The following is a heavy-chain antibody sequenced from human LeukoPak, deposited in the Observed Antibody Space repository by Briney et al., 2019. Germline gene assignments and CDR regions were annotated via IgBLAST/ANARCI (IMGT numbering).Heavy chain of an antibody. J-gene: IGHJ4*02. CDR3: ARTFEYSSSWYKFDY. Sequence: SETLSLTCTVSGGSISSYYWSWIRQPPGKGLEWIGYIYYSGSTNYNPSLKSRVTISVDTSKNQFSLKLSSATAADTAVYYCARTFEYSSSWYKFDYWGQGTLVTVSS. CDR1: GGSISSYY. D-gene: IGHD6-13*01. V-gene: IGHV4-59*08. CDR2: IYYSGST.